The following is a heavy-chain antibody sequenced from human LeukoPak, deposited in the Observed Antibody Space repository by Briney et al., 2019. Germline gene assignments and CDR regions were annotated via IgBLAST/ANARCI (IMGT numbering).Heavy chain of an antibody. Sequence: SETLSLTCTVSGGSISSSSYYWGWIRQPPGTGLEWIGNIFYSGSTYYNPSLKSRVTISVDTSKNHFSLKLSSVTAADTAVYYCARHVHIVYCSTTSCPFDYWGQGTLVTVSS. J-gene: IGHJ4*02. CDR1: GGSISSSSYY. CDR2: IFYSGST. CDR3: ARHVHIVYCSTTSCPFDY. D-gene: IGHD2-2*01. V-gene: IGHV4-39*01.